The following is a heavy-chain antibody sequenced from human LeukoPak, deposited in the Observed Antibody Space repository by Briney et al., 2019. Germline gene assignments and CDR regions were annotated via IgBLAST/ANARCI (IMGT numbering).Heavy chain of an antibody. D-gene: IGHD2-2*01. CDR2: VYYSGGT. CDR1: GGSISSYY. V-gene: IGHV4-59*08. Sequence: SETLSLTCTVSGGSISSYYWSWIRQPPGKGLEWIGYVYYSGGTNYNPPLKSRVTISVDTSKNQFSLKLSSVTAADTAVYYCARHGNLVVPANYYYMDVWGKGTTVTVSS. CDR3: ARHGNLVVPANYYYMDV. J-gene: IGHJ6*03.